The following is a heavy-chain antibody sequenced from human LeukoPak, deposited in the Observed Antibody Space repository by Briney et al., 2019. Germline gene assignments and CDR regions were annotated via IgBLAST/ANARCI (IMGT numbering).Heavy chain of an antibody. CDR1: GGSISSYY. Sequence: SETLSLTCTVSGGSISSYYWSWIRQPPGKGLEWIGYIYYSGSTNYNPSLKSRVTISVDTSKNQFSLKLSSVTAADTAVYYCARVYYYDSSGYYRADAFDIWGQGTMVTVSS. J-gene: IGHJ3*02. CDR3: ARVYYYDSSGYYRADAFDI. CDR2: IYYSGST. D-gene: IGHD3-22*01. V-gene: IGHV4-59*01.